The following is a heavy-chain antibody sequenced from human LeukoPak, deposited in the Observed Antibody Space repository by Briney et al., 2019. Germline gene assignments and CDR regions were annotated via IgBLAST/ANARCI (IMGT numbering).Heavy chain of an antibody. Sequence: PGRSLRLSCTASRFTFDDYAMHWVRQAPGEGLEWVSGISWNSGNIGYADSVKGRFTISRDNAKNSLYLQMNSLRAEDTAVYYCARVRLRLGSEDYWGQGTLVTVSS. CDR3: ARVRLRLGSEDY. CDR2: ISWNSGNI. CDR1: RFTFDDYA. D-gene: IGHD3-10*01. V-gene: IGHV3-9*01. J-gene: IGHJ4*02.